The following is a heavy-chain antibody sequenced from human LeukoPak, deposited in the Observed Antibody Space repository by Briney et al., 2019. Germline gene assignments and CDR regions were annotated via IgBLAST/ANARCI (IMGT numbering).Heavy chain of an antibody. CDR3: ARVLRYCSGGNCYSGGLGYMDV. Sequence: GGSLRLSCAASGFTFSSYWMSWVRQAPGKGLEWVANIKEDGSEKYYVDSVKGRFTISRDNAKNSLFLQMNSLRAEDTAVYYCARVLRYCSGGNCYSGGLGYMDVWGKGTTVTISS. D-gene: IGHD2-15*01. J-gene: IGHJ6*03. CDR1: GFTFSSYW. V-gene: IGHV3-7*03. CDR2: IKEDGSEK.